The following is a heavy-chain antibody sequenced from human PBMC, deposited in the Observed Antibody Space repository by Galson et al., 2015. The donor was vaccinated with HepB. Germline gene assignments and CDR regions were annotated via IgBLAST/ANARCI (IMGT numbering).Heavy chain of an antibody. D-gene: IGHD6-6*01. V-gene: IGHV4-39*01. CDR1: GDSISTNTYY. CDR3: GRGVFYYGMDV. J-gene: IGHJ6*02. Sequence: ETLSLTCTVSGDSISTNTYYWGWIRQPPGKGLEWIASIYYGGSTYYSPSLESRVTISVDTSKNQFSLKLSSVNAADTAVYHCGRGVFYYGMDVWGQGTTVTVSS. CDR2: IYYGGST.